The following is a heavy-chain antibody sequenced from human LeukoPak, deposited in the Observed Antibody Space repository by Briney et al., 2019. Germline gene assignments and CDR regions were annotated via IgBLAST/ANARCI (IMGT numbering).Heavy chain of an antibody. V-gene: IGHV3-53*01. CDR2: IYSGGST. Sequence: GGSMRLSCAASGFTVSSNYMSWVRQAPGKGLEWVSVIYSGGSTYYADSVKGRFTISRDNSKNTLYLQMNSLRAEDTALYYCAKDREYYYGSGSYPLDYWGQGTLVTVSS. CDR1: GFTVSSNY. CDR3: AKDREYYYGSGSYPLDY. D-gene: IGHD3-10*01. J-gene: IGHJ4*02.